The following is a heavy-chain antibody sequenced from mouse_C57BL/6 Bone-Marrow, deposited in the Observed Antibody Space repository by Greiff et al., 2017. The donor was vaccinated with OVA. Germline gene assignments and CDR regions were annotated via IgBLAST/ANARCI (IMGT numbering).Heavy chain of an antibody. D-gene: IGHD1-1*02. J-gene: IGHJ1*03. V-gene: IGHV5-2*01. Sequence: EVKLMESGGGLVQPGESLKLSCESNEYEFPSHDMSWVRKTPEKRLELVAAINSDGGSTYYPDTMERRFIISRDNTKKTLYLQMSSLRSEDTALYYGARRADDYYAWYFDDWGTGTTVTVSS. CDR1: EYEFPSHD. CDR2: INSDGGST. CDR3: ARRADDYYAWYFDD.